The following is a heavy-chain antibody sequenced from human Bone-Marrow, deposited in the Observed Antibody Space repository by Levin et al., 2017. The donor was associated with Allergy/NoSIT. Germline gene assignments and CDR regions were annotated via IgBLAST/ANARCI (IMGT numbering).Heavy chain of an antibody. CDR1: GFTFSSSA. J-gene: IGHJ4*02. CDR2: ISRSGESA. V-gene: IGHV3-23*01. Sequence: LSGGSLRLSCVVSGFTFSSSAMSWVRQAPGKGLEWVSEISRSGESAHYADSVKGRFTSSRDNSKNTLFLQMNSLRVEDTAVYYCAKDPGGSGWYPVYWGQGTLVTVSS. CDR3: AKDPGGSGWYPVY. D-gene: IGHD6-19*01.